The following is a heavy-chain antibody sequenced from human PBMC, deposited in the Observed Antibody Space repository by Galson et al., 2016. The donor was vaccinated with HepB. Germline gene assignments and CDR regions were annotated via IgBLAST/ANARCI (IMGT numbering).Heavy chain of an antibody. CDR1: GFTFSSYT. Sequence: SLRLSCAASGFTFSSYTMNWVRQAPGKGLDWVSYITSTSTSINYADSVKGRFTVSRDNAKNSLYLQMDSLRDEDTAVYYLASSLRAGGGYWGQGTLVTVSS. CDR2: ITSTSTSI. D-gene: IGHD4-23*01. V-gene: IGHV3-48*02. J-gene: IGHJ4*02. CDR3: ASSLRAGGGY.